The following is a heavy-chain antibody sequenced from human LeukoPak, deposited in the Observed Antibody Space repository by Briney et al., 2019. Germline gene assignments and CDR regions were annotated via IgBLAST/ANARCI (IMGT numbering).Heavy chain of an antibody. CDR2: IYTSGST. J-gene: IGHJ6*03. Sequence: MTSETLSLTCTVSGGSISSYYWSWIRQPAGKGLEWIGRIYTSGSTNYNPSLKSRVTMSVGTSKNQFSLKLSSVTAADTAVYYCARVFDSGSQAYFYYMDVWGKGTTVT. D-gene: IGHD3-10*01. CDR3: ARVFDSGSQAYFYYMDV. V-gene: IGHV4-4*07. CDR1: GGSISSYY.